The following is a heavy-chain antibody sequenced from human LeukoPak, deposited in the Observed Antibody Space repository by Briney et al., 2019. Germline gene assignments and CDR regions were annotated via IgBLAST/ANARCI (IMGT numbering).Heavy chain of an antibody. D-gene: IGHD3-10*01. CDR2: IYYSGST. CDR3: ASTMVRGVTPDAFDI. CDR1: GGSISSYY. J-gene: IGHJ3*02. V-gene: IGHV4-59*08. Sequence: SETLSLTCTVSGGSISSYYWSWIRQPPGKGLEWIGYIYYSGSTNYNPSLKSRVTISVDTSKNQFSLKLSSATAADTAVYYCASTMVRGVTPDAFDIWGQGTMVTVSS.